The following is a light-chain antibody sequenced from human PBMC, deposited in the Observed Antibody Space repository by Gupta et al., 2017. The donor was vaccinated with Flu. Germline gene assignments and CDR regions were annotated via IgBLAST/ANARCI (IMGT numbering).Light chain of an antibody. J-gene: IGKJ3*01. V-gene: IGKV1-39*01. CDR1: QNISNC. Sequence: DIQMTQSPSSLSASLGDRVFITCRASQNISNCLNWYQQRPGKAPNLLIYCASSLQTGVPSRFSGSGSGTDFTLTISSLQPADFATYYCRQTVSDPVTLGPGTELEIK. CDR2: CAS. CDR3: RQTVSDPVT.